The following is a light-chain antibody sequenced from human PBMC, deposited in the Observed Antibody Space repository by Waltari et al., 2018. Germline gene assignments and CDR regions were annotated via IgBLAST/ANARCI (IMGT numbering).Light chain of an antibody. V-gene: IGLV6-57*03. CDR3: QSYDGINWM. J-gene: IGLJ3*02. Sequence: NLMLTQPHSVSESPGKTVTISCTRSSGSIASNYVQWFQQRPGSAPTTVIYEDYQRPSGVPDRFSGSIDSSSNSASLTISGLKTEDEADYYCQSYDGINWMFGGGTKLTVL. CDR2: EDY. CDR1: SGSIASNY.